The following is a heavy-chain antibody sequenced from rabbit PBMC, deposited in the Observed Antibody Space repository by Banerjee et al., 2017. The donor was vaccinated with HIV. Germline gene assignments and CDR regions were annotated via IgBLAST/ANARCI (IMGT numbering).Heavy chain of an antibody. CDR2: IYSGSGNT. CDR3: ARSIYANYIDYGYARGMDL. D-gene: IGHD6-1*01. Sequence: QEQLEESGGGLVKPEGSLTLTCKASGFSSSSYYDMCWVRQAPGKGLESVACIYSGSGNTWYASWVNGRFTISRSTSLNTVDLKMTSLTAADTATYFCARSIYANYIDYGYARGMDLWGQGTLVTVS. J-gene: IGHJ3*01. CDR1: GFSSSSYYD. V-gene: IGHV1S43*01.